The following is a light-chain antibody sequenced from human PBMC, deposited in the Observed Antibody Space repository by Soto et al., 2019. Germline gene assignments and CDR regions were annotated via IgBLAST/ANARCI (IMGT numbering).Light chain of an antibody. V-gene: IGKV1-5*03. CDR1: QSINSW. CDR3: QQYNSFSKT. Sequence: DIQMTQSPSTLSASVGDRVTITCRASQSINSWLAWYQQKPGKAPEVLIYKASSLESGVPSRFSGSGSGTEFTLTISSLQPDDFATYYCQQYNSFSKTFGQGTKVEIK. J-gene: IGKJ1*01. CDR2: KAS.